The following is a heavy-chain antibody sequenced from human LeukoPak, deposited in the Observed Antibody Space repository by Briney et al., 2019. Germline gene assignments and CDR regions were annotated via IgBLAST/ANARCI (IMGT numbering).Heavy chain of an antibody. J-gene: IGHJ5*02. CDR2: ISGSGGST. CDR3: AKDGVPLLLSTRVWFDP. CDR1: GFTFSSYA. Sequence: PGGSLRLSCAASGFTFSSYAMSWVRQAPGKGLEWVSAISGSGGSTYYADSVKGRFTISRDNSKNTLYLQMNSLRAEDTAVYYCAKDGVPLLLSTRVWFDPWGQGTLVTVSS. V-gene: IGHV3-23*01. D-gene: IGHD3-22*01.